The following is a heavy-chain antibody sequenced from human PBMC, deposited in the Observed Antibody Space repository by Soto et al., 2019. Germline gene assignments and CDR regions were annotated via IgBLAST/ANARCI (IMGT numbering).Heavy chain of an antibody. CDR3: ARVGYSSGWFGD. V-gene: IGHV3-66*01. D-gene: IGHD6-19*01. CDR2: IDSGGGT. J-gene: IGHJ4*02. CDR1: GFTVSSNY. Sequence: GESLKISCAASGFTVSSNYMSWVRQAPGKGLEWVSVIDSGGGTFYADSVKGRFTISRDNTKNALYLQMNSLRAEDTAVYYWARVGYSSGWFGDWGQGTLVTVSS.